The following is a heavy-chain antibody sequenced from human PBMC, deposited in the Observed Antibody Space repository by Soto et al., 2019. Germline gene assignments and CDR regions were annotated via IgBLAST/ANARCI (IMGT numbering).Heavy chain of an antibody. V-gene: IGHV1-69*13. J-gene: IGHJ6*02. CDR3: ARCERGGGWLLGAYYGMDV. D-gene: IGHD3-22*01. CDR1: GGTFSSYA. Sequence: ASVKLSWKTVGGTFSSYAISWVRQATGQGLEWMGGIIPIFGTANYAQKFQGRVTITADESTSTAYMELSSLRSEDTAVYYCARCERGGGWLLGAYYGMDVWGQGTTVTVSS. CDR2: IIPIFGTA.